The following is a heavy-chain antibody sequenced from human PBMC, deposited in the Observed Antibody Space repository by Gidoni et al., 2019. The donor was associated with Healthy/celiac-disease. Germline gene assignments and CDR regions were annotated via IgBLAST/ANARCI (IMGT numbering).Heavy chain of an antibody. D-gene: IGHD2-2*01. CDR2: IYYCGST. V-gene: IGHV4-39*01. CDR3: ARTLPQLAFDY. Sequence: QLQLQESGPGLVKPSETLSLTCTVSGGSISSSRSYWGWIRQPPGKGLEWIGSIYYCGSTYYNPSLKSRVTISVDTSKNQFSLKLSSVTAADTAVYYCARTLPQLAFDYWGQGTLVTVSS. CDR1: GGSISSSRSY. J-gene: IGHJ4*02.